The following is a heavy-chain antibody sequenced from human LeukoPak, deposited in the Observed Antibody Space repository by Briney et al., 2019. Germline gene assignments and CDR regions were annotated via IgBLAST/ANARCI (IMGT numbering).Heavy chain of an antibody. J-gene: IGHJ4*02. CDR1: GYTFTSYY. Sequence: ASVKVSCKASGYTFTSYYMHRVRQAPGQGLEWMGIINPSGGSTSYAQKFQGRVTVTRDMSTSTVYMELSSLRSEDTAVYYCARVRYSGYDSLDYWGQGTLSPSPQ. CDR3: ARVRYSGYDSLDY. D-gene: IGHD5-12*01. V-gene: IGHV1-46*01. CDR2: INPSGGST.